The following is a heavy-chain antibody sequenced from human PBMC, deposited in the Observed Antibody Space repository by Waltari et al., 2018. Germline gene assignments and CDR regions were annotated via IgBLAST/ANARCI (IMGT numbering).Heavy chain of an antibody. CDR1: GGSISSSSYY. CDR2: IYYSGGT. J-gene: IGHJ4*02. CDR3: ARHLSSGYYQPLGY. D-gene: IGHD3-22*01. Sequence: QLQLQESGPGLVKPSETLSLTCTVSGGSISSSSYYWGWIRQPPGKGLEWIGSIYYSGGTYYNPSLKSRVTISVDTSKNQFSLKLSSVTAADTAGYYCARHLSSGYYQPLGYWGQGTLVTVSS. V-gene: IGHV4-39*01.